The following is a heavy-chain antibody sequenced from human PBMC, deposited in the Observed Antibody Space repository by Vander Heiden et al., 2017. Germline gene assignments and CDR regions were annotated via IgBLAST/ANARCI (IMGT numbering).Heavy chain of an antibody. CDR3: AKARQRQD. CDR1: GIAFSSYA. CDR2: IRGSGGRT. Sequence: EVQLLESGGGLVQPGGSLRLSCAVFGIAFSSYAMSWVREAPGKGVEWSSAIRGSGGRTYYADSVKGRFTISRDNSKNTLYLQMNSLRADETAVYYCAKARQRQDWGQGNLVTVSS. J-gene: IGHJ4*02. V-gene: IGHV3-23*01.